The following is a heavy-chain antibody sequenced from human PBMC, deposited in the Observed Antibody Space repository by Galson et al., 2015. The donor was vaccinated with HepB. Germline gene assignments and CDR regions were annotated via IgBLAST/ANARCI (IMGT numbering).Heavy chain of an antibody. CDR3: ARVGGYATVVTRGSAFDI. Sequence: SLRLSCAASGFTFGDHGMSWVRQAPGKGLEWVSGISWNGGITGYADSVTGRFTVSRDTAKNSLYLQMNSLRAEDTALYHGARVGGYATVVTRGSAFDIWGQGTMVTVSS. J-gene: IGHJ3*02. D-gene: IGHD4-23*01. CDR2: ISWNGGIT. CDR1: GFTFGDHG. V-gene: IGHV3-20*01.